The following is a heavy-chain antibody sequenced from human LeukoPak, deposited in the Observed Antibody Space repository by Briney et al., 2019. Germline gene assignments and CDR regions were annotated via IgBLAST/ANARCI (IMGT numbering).Heavy chain of an antibody. CDR2: MSFSGNT. J-gene: IGHJ3*01. V-gene: IGHV4-39*01. Sequence: PLEPLSLTCTVSGASISSSSYSWGWVRRSPGKGLEWIGSMSFSGNTYYAPSLESRVTISVDTSKKLLSLRLSSVTAADTAVYYCATHAYSHGGTLGTFDLWGQGTIVTVSS. D-gene: IGHD5-18*01. CDR3: ATHAYSHGGTLGTFDL. CDR1: GASISSSSYS.